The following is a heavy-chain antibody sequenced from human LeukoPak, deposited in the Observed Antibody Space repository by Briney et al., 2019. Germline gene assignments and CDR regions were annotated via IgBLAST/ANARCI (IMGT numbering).Heavy chain of an antibody. CDR2: IYASGNT. CDR1: GGSISSYY. Sequence: KTSETLSLTCTVSGGSISSYYWSWVRQPAGKGLEWIGRIYASGNTNYNPSLKSRVTISVDKSKNQFSLKLSSVTAADTAVYYCARPPDDILTGKGDWYFDLWGRGTLVTVSS. CDR3: ARPPDDILTGKGDWYFDL. D-gene: IGHD3-9*01. J-gene: IGHJ2*01. V-gene: IGHV4-4*07.